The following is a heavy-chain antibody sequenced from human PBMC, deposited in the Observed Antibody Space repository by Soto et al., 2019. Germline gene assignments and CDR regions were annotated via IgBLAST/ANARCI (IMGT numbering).Heavy chain of an antibody. Sequence: EVQLLDSGGGLVQPGGSLRLSCAASGFTFSNYAMTWVRQGPGKGLEWVSGISGSGGRSYYADSVKGRFTISRDHSKSTLYLQMNSLRAEATAGYYCAKASFVGSSVKLYYFDYRGQGTLVTVSS. V-gene: IGHV3-23*01. CDR1: GFTFSNYA. CDR2: ISGSGGRS. CDR3: AKASFVGSSVKLYYFDY. D-gene: IGHD2-15*01. J-gene: IGHJ4*02.